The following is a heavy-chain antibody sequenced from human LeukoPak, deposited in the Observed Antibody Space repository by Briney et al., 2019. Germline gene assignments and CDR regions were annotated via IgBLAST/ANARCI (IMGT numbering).Heavy chain of an antibody. V-gene: IGHV3-23*01. J-gene: IGHJ4*02. Sequence: GGSLRLSRAASGFIFSNYAMSWVRQAPGKGLEWVSAIGGSGGSTFYADSVKGRFTISRDNSRKTLYLQMNSLRAEDTAVYYCAQTGGHYYDSSASYYPDYWGQGTLVTVSS. D-gene: IGHD3-22*01. CDR2: IGGSGGST. CDR3: AQTGGHYYDSSASYYPDY. CDR1: GFIFSNYA.